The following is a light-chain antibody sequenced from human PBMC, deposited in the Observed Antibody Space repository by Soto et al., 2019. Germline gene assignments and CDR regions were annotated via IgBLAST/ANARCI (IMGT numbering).Light chain of an antibody. CDR2: GNS. CDR3: QSYDSSLSGYV. V-gene: IGLV1-40*01. Sequence: QSVLTQPPSVSGAPGQRVTISCTGSSSNIGGGYDVHWYQQLPGTAPKLLIYGNSNRPSGVPDRFSGSKSGTSASLAITGVQPEDEADYYCQSYDSSLSGYVFGTGTKLTVL. J-gene: IGLJ1*01. CDR1: SSNIGGGYD.